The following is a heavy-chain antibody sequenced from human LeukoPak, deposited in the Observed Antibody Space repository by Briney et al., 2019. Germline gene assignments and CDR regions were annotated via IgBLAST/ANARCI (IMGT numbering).Heavy chain of an antibody. Sequence: SETLSLTCTVSGGSISSYYWSWIRQPPGKGLEWIGYIYSSGSTNYNPSLKSRVTISVDTSKNQFSLKLSSVTAADTAVYYCARQREYYESSGYYSFDYWGQGTLVTVSS. CDR1: GGSISSYY. V-gene: IGHV4-59*08. CDR2: IYSSGST. D-gene: IGHD3-22*01. J-gene: IGHJ4*02. CDR3: ARQREYYESSGYYSFDY.